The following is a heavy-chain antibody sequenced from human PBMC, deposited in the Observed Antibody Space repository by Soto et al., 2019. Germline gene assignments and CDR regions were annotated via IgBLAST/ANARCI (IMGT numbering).Heavy chain of an antibody. V-gene: IGHV3-48*02. CDR3: PRRYGDYEGDDY. D-gene: IGHD4-17*01. J-gene: IGHJ4*02. Sequence: PGGSLRLSCAGSGFTFSSYNMNWVRQAPGKGLEWISYISRSSSVIHYADSVKGRFTISRDNAKNPLYLQMNSLRDEDTAVYYCPRRYGDYEGDDYWGQGTLVTVSS. CDR1: GFTFSSYN. CDR2: ISRSSSVI.